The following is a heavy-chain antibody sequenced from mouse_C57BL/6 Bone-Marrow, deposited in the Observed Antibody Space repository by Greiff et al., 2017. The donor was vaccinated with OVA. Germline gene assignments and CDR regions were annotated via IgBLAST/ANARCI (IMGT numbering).Heavy chain of an antibody. CDR2: IDPENGDT. CDR3: ARSPLTGGFDV. J-gene: IGHJ1*03. V-gene: IGHV14-4*01. Sequence: VQLQQSGAELVRPGASVKLSCTASGFNIKDDYMHWVKQRPEQGLEWIGWIDPENGDTEYASKFQGKATITADTSSNTAYLQLSSLTSEDSAVYYCARSPLTGGFDVWGTGTTVTVSS. D-gene: IGHD4-1*01. CDR1: GFNIKDDY.